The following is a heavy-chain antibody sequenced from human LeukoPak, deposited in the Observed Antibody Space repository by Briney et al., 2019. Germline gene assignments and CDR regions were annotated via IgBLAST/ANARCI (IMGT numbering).Heavy chain of an antibody. CDR2: ISYDGSNK. J-gene: IGHJ4*02. D-gene: IGHD3-22*01. CDR1: GFTFSSYA. CDR3: ARNYYDNSGYYFDY. V-gene: IGHV3-30-3*01. Sequence: GGSLRLSCAASGFTFSSYAMHWVRQAPGKGLEWVAVISYDGSNKYYADSVKGRFTISRDNSKNTLYLQMNSLRAEDTAVYYCARNYYDNSGYYFDYWGQGTLVTVSS.